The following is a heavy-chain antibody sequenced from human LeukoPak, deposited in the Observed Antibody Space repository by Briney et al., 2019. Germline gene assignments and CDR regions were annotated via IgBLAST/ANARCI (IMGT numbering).Heavy chain of an antibody. CDR2: IYYSGST. J-gene: IGHJ3*02. CDR3: ARGGMIVVVDDAFDI. Sequence: SETLSLTCTVSGGSISSHYWSWIRQPPGKGLEWIGYIYYSGSTNYNPSLKSRVTISVDTSKNQFSLKLSSVTAADTAVYYCARGGMIVVVDDAFDIWGQGTMVTVSS. CDR1: GGSISSHY. D-gene: IGHD3-22*01. V-gene: IGHV4-59*11.